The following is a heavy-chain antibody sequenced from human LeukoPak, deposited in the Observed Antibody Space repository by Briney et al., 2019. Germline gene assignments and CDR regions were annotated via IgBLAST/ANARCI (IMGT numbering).Heavy chain of an antibody. CDR2: ISGSGGST. CDR3: AKDLFGGRGVMGGDY. V-gene: IGHV3-23*01. Sequence: PGGSLRLSCAASGFTFSSYAMSWVRQAPGKGLEWVSAISGSGGSTYYADSVKGRFTISRDNSKNTLYLQMNSLRAEDTAVYYCAKDLFGGRGVMGGDYWGQGTLVTVSS. J-gene: IGHJ4*02. CDR1: GFTFSSYA. D-gene: IGHD3-10*01.